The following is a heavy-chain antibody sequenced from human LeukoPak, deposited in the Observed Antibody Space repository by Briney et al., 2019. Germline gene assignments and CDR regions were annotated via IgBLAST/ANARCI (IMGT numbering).Heavy chain of an antibody. D-gene: IGHD6-13*01. CDR2: ISGSGGSA. V-gene: IGHV3-23*01. J-gene: IGHJ4*02. CDR3: AKSYDSSSWSYFDY. Sequence: PGASLRLSCAGSGFTFSSYAMSWVRQAPGKGLEWVSGISGSGGSAYYADSVKGRFTISRDNSKNTLYLQMNSLRAEDTAVYYCAKSYDSSSWSYFDYWGQGTLVTVSS. CDR1: GFTFSSYA.